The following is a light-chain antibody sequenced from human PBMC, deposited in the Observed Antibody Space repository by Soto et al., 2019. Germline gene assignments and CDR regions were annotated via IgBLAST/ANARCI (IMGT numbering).Light chain of an antibody. CDR1: SSDVGGYNY. CDR3: SSYEGTNSHVL. J-gene: IGLJ2*01. Sequence: QSALTQPPSASGSPGQSVTISCTGTSSDVGGYNYVSWYQHHPGKAPRLMIYEVSKRSSGVPDRFSGSKSGNTASLTVSGLQAEDEADYYCSSYEGTNSHVLFGEGTKHTVL. CDR2: EVS. V-gene: IGLV2-8*01.